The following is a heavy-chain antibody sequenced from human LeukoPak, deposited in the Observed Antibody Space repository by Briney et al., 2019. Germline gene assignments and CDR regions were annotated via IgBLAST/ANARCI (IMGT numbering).Heavy chain of an antibody. V-gene: IGHV5-51*01. CDR3: ARQSRRYSYGRDFDY. CDR1: GYSFTSYW. D-gene: IGHD5-18*01. J-gene: IGHJ4*02. CDR2: IYPGDSDT. Sequence: GESLKISCKGSGYSFTSYWIGWVRQMPGKGLEWMGIIYPGDSDTRYSPSFQGQVTISADKSISTAYLQWSSLKASDTAMYYCARQSRRYSYGRDFDYWGQGTLVTVSS.